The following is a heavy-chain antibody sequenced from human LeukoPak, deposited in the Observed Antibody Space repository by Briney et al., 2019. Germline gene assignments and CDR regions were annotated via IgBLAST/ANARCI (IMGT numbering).Heavy chain of an antibody. CDR3: ARVSSVRGVIPNYYFDY. CDR1: GYTFTGYY. CDR2: INPNSGGT. J-gene: IGHJ4*02. V-gene: IGHV1-2*02. Sequence: ASVTVSCKASGYTFTGYYMHWVRQAPGQGLEWMGWINPNSGGTNYAQKFQGRVTMTRDTSISTAYMELSRLRSDDTAVYYCARVSSVRGVIPNYYFDYWGQGTLVTVSS. D-gene: IGHD3-10*01.